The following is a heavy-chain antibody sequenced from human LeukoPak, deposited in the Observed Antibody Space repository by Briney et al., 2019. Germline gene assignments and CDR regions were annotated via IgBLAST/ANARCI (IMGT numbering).Heavy chain of an antibody. D-gene: IGHD6-13*01. V-gene: IGHV4-34*01. CDR3: ARLSSSWYFDY. Sequence: KSSETLSLTCAVYGGSFSGYYWSWIRQPPGKGLEWIGEINHSGSTNYNPSLKSRVTISVDTSKNQFSLKLSSVTAADTAAYYCARLSSSWYFDYWGQGTLVTVSS. CDR1: GGSFSGYY. CDR2: INHSGST. J-gene: IGHJ4*02.